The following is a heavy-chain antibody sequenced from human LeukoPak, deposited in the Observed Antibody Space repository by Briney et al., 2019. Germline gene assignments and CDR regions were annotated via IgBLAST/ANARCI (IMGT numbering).Heavy chain of an antibody. Sequence: SETLSLTCTVSGGSISSSSYYWGWIRQPPGKGLEWIGSIYYSGSTYYNPSLKSRVTISVDTSKNQFSLKLSSVTAADTAVYYCSVVEGSGSYYNFDYWGQGTLVTVSS. V-gene: IGHV4-39*07. D-gene: IGHD3-10*01. CDR3: SVVEGSGSYYNFDY. CDR2: IYYSGST. CDR1: GGSISSSSYY. J-gene: IGHJ4*02.